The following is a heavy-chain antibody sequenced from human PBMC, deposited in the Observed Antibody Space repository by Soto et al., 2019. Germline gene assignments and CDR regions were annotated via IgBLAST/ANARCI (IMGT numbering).Heavy chain of an antibody. CDR2: IYHSGST. D-gene: IGHD6-13*01. Sequence: SETLSLTCAVSGYSISSGYYWGWILQPPGKGLEWIGSIYHSGSTYYNPSLKSRVTISVDTSKNQFSLKLSSVTAADTAVYYCARGDSSSWYYFDYWGQGTLVTVSS. V-gene: IGHV4-38-2*01. CDR3: ARGDSSSWYYFDY. J-gene: IGHJ4*02. CDR1: GYSISSGYY.